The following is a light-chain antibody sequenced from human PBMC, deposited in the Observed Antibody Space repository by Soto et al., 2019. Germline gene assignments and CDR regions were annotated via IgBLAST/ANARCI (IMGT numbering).Light chain of an antibody. CDR1: QSVSSSY. V-gene: IGKV3-20*01. Sequence: EIVLTQSTGTLSLSPGERATLSCRASQSVSSSYLAWYQQKPGQAPRLLIYGASSRATGIPDRFSGSGSGTDFTLTISRLEPEDFAVYYCQQYGSSPPDTFGQGTRLEI. J-gene: IGKJ5*01. CDR2: GAS. CDR3: QQYGSSPPDT.